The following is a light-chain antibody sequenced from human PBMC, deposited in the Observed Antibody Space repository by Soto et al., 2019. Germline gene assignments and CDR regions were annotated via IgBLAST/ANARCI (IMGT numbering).Light chain of an antibody. CDR3: QEYNNWPPRS. J-gene: IGKJ1*01. Sequence: EIVMTQSPATLSVSPGEGATLSCSASQSVNSNLAWYQQRPGQAPRLLIYDASTRATGIPTRFSGSGSGTEFTLSIGSLQSEDFAVYYCQEYNNWPPRSFGQGTKVEIK. CDR1: QSVNSN. V-gene: IGKV3-15*01. CDR2: DAS.